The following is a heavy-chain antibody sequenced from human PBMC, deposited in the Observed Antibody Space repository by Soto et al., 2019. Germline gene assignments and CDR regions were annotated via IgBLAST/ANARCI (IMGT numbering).Heavy chain of an antibody. Sequence: ASVKVSCKASGYTFTRYTMNWVRQAPGRRLEWMGWINPDNGNTKSSQKFQDRVIITRDTSASTAYMDLSSLRSEDTAVYYCARGIATGQLDPWGQGTLVTVSS. CDR2: INPDNGNT. D-gene: IGHD2-15*01. CDR1: GYTFTRYT. J-gene: IGHJ5*02. V-gene: IGHV1-3*01. CDR3: ARGIATGQLDP.